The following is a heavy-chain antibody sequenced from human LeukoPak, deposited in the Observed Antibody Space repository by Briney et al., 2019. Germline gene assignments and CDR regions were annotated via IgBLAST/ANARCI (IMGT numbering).Heavy chain of an antibody. CDR3: TTDPVSMSGIAVAGFDY. CDR1: GFTFSNAW. V-gene: IGHV3-15*01. Sequence: GGSLRLACAASGFTFSNAWMSWVRQAPGKGLEWVGRIKSKTDGGTTDYAAPVKGRFTISRDDSKNTLYLQMNSLKPEDAAVYYCTTDPVSMSGIAVAGFDYWGQGTLVTVSS. J-gene: IGHJ4*02. CDR2: IKSKTDGGTT. D-gene: IGHD6-19*01.